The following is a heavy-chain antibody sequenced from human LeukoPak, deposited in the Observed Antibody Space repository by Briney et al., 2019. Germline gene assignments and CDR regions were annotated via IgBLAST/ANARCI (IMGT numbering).Heavy chain of an antibody. V-gene: IGHV3-66*02. D-gene: IGHD6-19*01. Sequence: GGSLRLSCAASGFTVSSNYMSWVRQAPGKGLEWVSVIYSGGSTYCADSVKGRFTISRDNSKNTLYLQMNSLRAEDTAVYYCARDSRYSSGWFFDYWGQGTLVTVSS. J-gene: IGHJ4*02. CDR1: GFTVSSNY. CDR2: IYSGGST. CDR3: ARDSRYSSGWFFDY.